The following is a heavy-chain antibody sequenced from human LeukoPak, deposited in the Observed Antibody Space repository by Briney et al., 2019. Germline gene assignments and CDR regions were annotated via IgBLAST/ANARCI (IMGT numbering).Heavy chain of an antibody. V-gene: IGHV4-59*01. D-gene: IGHD6-19*01. CDR2: IYYSGST. Sequence: SETLSLTCTVSGGSISSYYWSWIRQPPGKRLEWIGYIYYSGSTNYNPSLKSRVTISVDTSKNQFSLKLSSVTAADTAVYYCARLAVAVAGGDAFDIWGQGTMVTVSS. J-gene: IGHJ3*02. CDR1: GGSISSYY. CDR3: ARLAVAVAGGDAFDI.